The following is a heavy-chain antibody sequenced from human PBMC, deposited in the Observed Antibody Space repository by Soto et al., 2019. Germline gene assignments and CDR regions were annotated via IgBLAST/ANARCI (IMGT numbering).Heavy chain of an antibody. V-gene: IGHV3-33*01. CDR1: GFTFSSYG. Sequence: PGGSLRLSCAASGFTFSSYGMHWVRQAPGKGLEWVAVIWYDGSNKYYADSVKGRFTISRDNSKNTLYLQMNSLRAEDTAVYYCARERQYYDILTGYESPWGQGTLVTVSS. CDR3: ARERQYYDILTGYESP. CDR2: IWYDGSNK. J-gene: IGHJ5*02. D-gene: IGHD3-9*01.